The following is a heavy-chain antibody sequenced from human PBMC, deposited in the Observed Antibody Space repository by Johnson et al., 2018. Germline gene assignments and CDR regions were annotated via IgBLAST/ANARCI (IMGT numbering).Heavy chain of an antibody. D-gene: IGHD3-16*01. CDR2: INTSSGST. CDR3: AGGKSSGGQTYYYYGMDV. V-gene: IGHV1-46*03. Sequence: QVQLVESGAEVKKPGASVKVSCKTSEYTFTNYHIHWVRQAPGQGLEWMGIINTSSGSTTYAQKFQGRVRMTRDTSTRTVYMQLSSLRPEDTAVYYCAGGKSSGGQTYYYYGMDVWGQGTTVTVSS. J-gene: IGHJ6*02. CDR1: EYTFTNYH.